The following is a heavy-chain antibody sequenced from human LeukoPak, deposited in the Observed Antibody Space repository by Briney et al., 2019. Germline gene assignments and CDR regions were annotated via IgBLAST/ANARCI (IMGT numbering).Heavy chain of an antibody. CDR1: GDSISSYS. D-gene: IGHD3-22*01. V-gene: IGHV4-59*08. CDR3: ARHTDSSGYPRLLDY. Sequence: PSETLSLTCTVSGDSISSYSWSWIRQPPGKGLEWIGYMYYSGNTKYNPFLKSRVTISVDTSKNQFSLYLSSVTAADTAVYYCARHTDSSGYPRLLDYWGQGTLVTVSS. J-gene: IGHJ4*02. CDR2: MYYSGNT.